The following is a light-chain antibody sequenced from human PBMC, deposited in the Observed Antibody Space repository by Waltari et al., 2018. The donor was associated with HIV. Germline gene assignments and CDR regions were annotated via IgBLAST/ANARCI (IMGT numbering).Light chain of an antibody. J-gene: IGLJ2*01. V-gene: IGLV2-8*01. CDR1: NSDIGTYDH. CDR2: EVT. CDR3: SSFANRDGFYVL. Sequence: QSALTQPPSASGSPGQSVTLSCPGTNSDIGTYDHVSCYQQHPGKAPKLVLSEVTKRPSGVSDRFSGSKSGNTAFLTVSGLQAEDEADYYCSSFANRDGFYVLFGGGTRLTVL.